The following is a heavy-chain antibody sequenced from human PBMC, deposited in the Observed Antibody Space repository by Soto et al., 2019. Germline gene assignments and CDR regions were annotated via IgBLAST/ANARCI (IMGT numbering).Heavy chain of an antibody. J-gene: IGHJ4*03. D-gene: IGHD6-25*01. CDR2: IYSDGST. CDR3: ARDLPANSRGMYX. CDR1: GFTVSSNY. V-gene: IGHV3-53*01. Sequence: PGGSLRLSFAASGFTVSSNYMTWVRQAPGKGLEWVSSIYSDGSTYFADSVRSLFTISRDNSKNTLYLQINSLIAENTAADYYARDLPANSRGMYXWCQGTLGTVSX.